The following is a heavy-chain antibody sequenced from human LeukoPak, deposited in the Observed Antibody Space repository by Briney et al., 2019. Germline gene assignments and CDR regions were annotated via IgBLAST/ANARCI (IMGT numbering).Heavy chain of an antibody. Sequence: SETLSLTCAVYGGSFSGYYWSWIRQPPGKGLEWIGEINHSGSTNYNPSLKSRVTISVDTSKNQISLKLSSVTAADTAVYYCARGKSVTAIDYWGQGTLVTVSS. D-gene: IGHD2-21*02. J-gene: IGHJ4*02. V-gene: IGHV4-34*01. CDR3: ARGKSVTAIDY. CDR1: GGSFSGYY. CDR2: INHSGST.